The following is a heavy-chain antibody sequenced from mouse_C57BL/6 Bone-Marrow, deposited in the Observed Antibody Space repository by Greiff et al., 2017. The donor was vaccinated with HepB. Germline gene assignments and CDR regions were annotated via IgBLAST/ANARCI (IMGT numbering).Heavy chain of an antibody. V-gene: IGHV1-36*01. D-gene: IGHD1-1*01. J-gene: IGHJ4*01. Sequence: VQLQQSGPVLVKPGPSVKISCKASGFTFTDYYMHWVKQSHGKSLEWIGLVYPYNGGTSYNQKFKGKATLTVDTSSSTAYMELNSLTSEDSAVYYWARPITTVVDYYAMDYWGQGTSVTVSS. CDR3: ARPITTVVDYYAMDY. CDR1: GFTFTDYY. CDR2: VYPYNGGT.